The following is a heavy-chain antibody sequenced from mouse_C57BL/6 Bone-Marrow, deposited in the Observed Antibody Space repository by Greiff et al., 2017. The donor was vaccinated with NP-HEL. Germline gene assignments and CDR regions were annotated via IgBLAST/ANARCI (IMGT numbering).Heavy chain of an antibody. Sequence: QVQLQQSGAELARPGASVKLSCKASGYTFTSYGISWVKQRTGQGLEWIGEIYPRSGNTYYNEKFKGKATLTADKSSSTAYMELRSLTSEDSAVYFCARDYYDSYYFDYWGQGTTLTVSS. CDR2: IYPRSGNT. V-gene: IGHV1-81*01. CDR3: ARDYYDSYYFDY. J-gene: IGHJ2*01. CDR1: GYTFTSYG. D-gene: IGHD2-4*01.